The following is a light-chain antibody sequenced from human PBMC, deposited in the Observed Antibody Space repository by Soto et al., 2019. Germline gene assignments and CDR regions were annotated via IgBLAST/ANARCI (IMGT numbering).Light chain of an antibody. Sequence: QSVLTQPPSVSGAPGQRVTISCTGSSSDIGAGYDVQWYQLLPGTAPRLLIWGNNNRASGVPDRFSGSKSGTSASLAITGLQAADEADYYCQSSDSSLSAVLFGGGTKLTVL. CDR3: QSSDSSLSAVL. J-gene: IGLJ2*01. V-gene: IGLV1-40*01. CDR1: SSDIGAGYD. CDR2: GNN.